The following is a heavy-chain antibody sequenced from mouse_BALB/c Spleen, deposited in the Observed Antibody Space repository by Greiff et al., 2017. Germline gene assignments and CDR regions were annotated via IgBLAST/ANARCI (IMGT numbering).Heavy chain of an antibody. V-gene: IGHV5-4*02. D-gene: IGHD2-4*01. J-gene: IGHJ4*01. CDR1: GFTFSDYY. CDR3: ARDGIYYDYGYAMDY. Sequence: EVKVEESGGGLVKPGGSLKLSCAASGFTFSDYYMYWVRQTPEKRLEWVATISDGGSYTYYPDSVKGRFTISRDNAKNNLYLQMSSLKSEDTAMYYCARDGIYYDYGYAMDYWGQGTSVTVSS. CDR2: ISDGGSYT.